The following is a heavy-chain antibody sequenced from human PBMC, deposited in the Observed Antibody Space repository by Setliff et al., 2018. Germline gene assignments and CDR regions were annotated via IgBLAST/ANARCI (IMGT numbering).Heavy chain of an antibody. CDR2: FHTGGST. CDR1: GYSISSGSYY. Sequence: TPSPTCPVSGYSISSGSYYWTWIRQPAGKGLEWIGHFHTGGSTNYNPSPRSRVSISVDTSKNQFSLKLSPVTAADTATYYCARAGPTVTFFRVLVISWWDPWGQGSLVTVSS. J-gene: IGHJ5*02. CDR3: ARAGPTVTFFRVLVISWWDP. V-gene: IGHV4-61*09. D-gene: IGHD3-3*01.